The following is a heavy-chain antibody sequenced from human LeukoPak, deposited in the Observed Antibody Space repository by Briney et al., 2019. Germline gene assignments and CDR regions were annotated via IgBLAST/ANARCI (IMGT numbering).Heavy chain of an antibody. V-gene: IGHV3-74*03. CDR3: ARYGALDY. Sequence: GGSLRLSCAASGFTFSSYWMHWVRQAPGKGLVWVSRINGDGSSTTYADSVKGRFTISRDNAKNTLYLQMNSLRAEDTAVYYCARYGALDYWGQGTLVTVSS. CDR2: INGDGSST. D-gene: IGHD4-17*01. J-gene: IGHJ4*02. CDR1: GFTFSSYW.